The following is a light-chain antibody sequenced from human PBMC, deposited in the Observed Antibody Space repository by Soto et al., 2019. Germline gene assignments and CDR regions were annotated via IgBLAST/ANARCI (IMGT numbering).Light chain of an antibody. V-gene: IGKV4-1*01. CDR1: QSVLYSSNNKNY. CDR2: WAS. J-gene: IGKJ4*01. Sequence: DIVMTQSPDSLAVSLGERATINCKSSQSVLYSSNNKNYLAWYQQKPGQPPKLLIYWASTRESGVPDRFSGSGSGTDFTLTISRLEPEDFAVYYCQHYGSSPRLTFGGGTKVEIK. CDR3: QHYGSSPRLT.